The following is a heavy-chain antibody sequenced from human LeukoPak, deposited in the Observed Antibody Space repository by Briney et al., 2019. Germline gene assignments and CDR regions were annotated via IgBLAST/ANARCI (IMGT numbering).Heavy chain of an antibody. J-gene: IGHJ4*02. CDR3: ARDSSSWSFLDY. CDR1: GGSISSYY. Sequence: SETLSLTCTVSGGSISSYYWSWIRQPAGKGLEWIGRIYTSGSTNYNPSPKSRVTMSVDTSKNQFSLKLSSVTAADTAVYYCARDSSSWSFLDYWGQGALVTVSS. CDR2: IYTSGST. D-gene: IGHD6-13*01. V-gene: IGHV4-4*07.